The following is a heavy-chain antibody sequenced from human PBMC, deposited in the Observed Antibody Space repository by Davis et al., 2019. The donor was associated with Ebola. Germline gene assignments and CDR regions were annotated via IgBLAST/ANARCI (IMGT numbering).Heavy chain of an antibody. V-gene: IGHV1-69*13. CDR1: GGTFSSFA. J-gene: IGHJ6*02. D-gene: IGHD2-2*01. CDR3: ARDYCSTSSCYGLVHYGLDV. Sequence: AASVKVSCKASGGTFSSFAFNWVRHAPGQGLEWMGGIMPFFDATAYAEKFQGRLTIVADESTSTVYMDLISLRSEDTAVYYCARDYCSTSSCYGLVHYGLDVWGQGTTVTVSS. CDR2: IMPFFDAT.